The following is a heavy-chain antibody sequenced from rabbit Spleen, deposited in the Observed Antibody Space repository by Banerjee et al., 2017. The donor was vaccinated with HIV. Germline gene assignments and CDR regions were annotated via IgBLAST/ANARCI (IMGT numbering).Heavy chain of an antibody. D-gene: IGHD8-1*01. CDR1: GFTLSSYY. Sequence: HLKESGGGLVQPGGSLKLSCTASGFTLSSYYMNWVRQAPGKGLEWIGYIDPVFGITYYANWVNGRFSISRENAQNTVTLQMTSLTAADTATYFCARDSGSSFSSYGMDLWGPGTLVTVS. CDR3: ARDSGSSFSSYGMDL. CDR2: IDPVFGIT. J-gene: IGHJ6*01. V-gene: IGHV1S7*01.